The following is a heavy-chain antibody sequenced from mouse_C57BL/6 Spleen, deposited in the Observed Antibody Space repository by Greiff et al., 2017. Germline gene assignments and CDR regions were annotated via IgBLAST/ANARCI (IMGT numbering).Heavy chain of an antibody. V-gene: IGHV5-17*01. CDR2: ISSGSSTI. CDR1: GFTFSDYG. CDR3: VYDGYYWFAY. J-gene: IGHJ3*01. Sequence: EVKLMESGGGLVKPGGSLKLSCAASGFTFSDYGMHWVRQAPEKGLEWVAYISSGSSTIYYADTVKGRFTISRDNAKNTLFLQMTSLRSEDTAMYYCVYDGYYWFAYWGQGTLVTVSA. D-gene: IGHD2-3*01.